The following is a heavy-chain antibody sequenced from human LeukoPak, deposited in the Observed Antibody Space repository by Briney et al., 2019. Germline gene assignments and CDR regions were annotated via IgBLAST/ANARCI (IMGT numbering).Heavy chain of an antibody. CDR2: ISAYNGNT. Sequence: ASVKVSCKASGYTFTSYGISWVRQAPGQGLEWMEWISAYNGNTNYAQKLQGRVTMTTDTSTSTAYMELRSLRSDDTAVYYCARNVLRYFDWLPRQDYWGQGTLVTVSS. J-gene: IGHJ4*02. CDR3: ARNVLRYFDWLPRQDY. V-gene: IGHV1-18*01. CDR1: GYTFTSYG. D-gene: IGHD3-9*01.